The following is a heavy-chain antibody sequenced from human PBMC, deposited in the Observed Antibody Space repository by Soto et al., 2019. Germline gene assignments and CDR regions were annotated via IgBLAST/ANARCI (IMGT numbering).Heavy chain of an antibody. D-gene: IGHD4-17*01. CDR3: ASLTYTVTKRGV. Sequence: GGSLRLSCAASGFTVSSNYMSWVRQAPGKGLEWVSVIYSGGSTYYADSVKGRSTISRDNSKNTVYLQMNSLRAEDTAVYYCASLTYTVTKRGVWGQGTLVTVSS. J-gene: IGHJ4*02. CDR2: IYSGGST. V-gene: IGHV3-53*01. CDR1: GFTVSSNY.